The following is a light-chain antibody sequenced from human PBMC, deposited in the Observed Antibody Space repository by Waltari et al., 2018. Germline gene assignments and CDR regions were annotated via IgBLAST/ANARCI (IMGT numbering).Light chain of an antibody. CDR3: QSYDTSLTVV. V-gene: IGLV1-40*01. CDR2: GST. Sequence: QSVLTQPPSVSGAPGQTVTISCTGSGSNIGAGHAVPWYQQVPRAAPKLLIYGSTSRPLGVPDRFFGSTSGTSASLAITGLQAEDEAVYYCQSYDTSLTVVFGGGTKLTVL. J-gene: IGLJ3*02. CDR1: GSNIGAGHA.